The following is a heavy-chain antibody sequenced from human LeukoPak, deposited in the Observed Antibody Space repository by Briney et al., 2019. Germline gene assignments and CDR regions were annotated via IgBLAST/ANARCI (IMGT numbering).Heavy chain of an antibody. J-gene: IGHJ4*02. Sequence: SETLSLTCTVSGGSIRSYYWSWIRQPPGRGLEWVGYIYYSGCTNYNPSLKSRVTISVDTFKKQFSLKLTSVTAADTAVYYCARVDTAMAIDYWGQGTLVTVSS. D-gene: IGHD5-18*01. CDR3: ARVDTAMAIDY. CDR1: GGSIRSYY. V-gene: IGHV4-59*01. CDR2: IYYSGCT.